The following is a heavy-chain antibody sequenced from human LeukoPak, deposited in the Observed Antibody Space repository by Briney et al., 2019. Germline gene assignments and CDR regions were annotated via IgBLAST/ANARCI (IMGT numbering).Heavy chain of an antibody. CDR2: IIPIFGTA. CDR1: GGTFSSYA. CDR3: ARSVRIVPVYYYYGMDV. J-gene: IGHJ6*02. D-gene: IGHD1-1*01. Sequence: SVKVSCKASGGTFSSYAISWVRQAPGQGLEWMGGIIPIFGTANYTQKFQGRVTITADESTSTAYMELSSLRSEDTAVYYCARSVRIVPVYYYYGMDVWGQGTTVTVSS. V-gene: IGHV1-69*13.